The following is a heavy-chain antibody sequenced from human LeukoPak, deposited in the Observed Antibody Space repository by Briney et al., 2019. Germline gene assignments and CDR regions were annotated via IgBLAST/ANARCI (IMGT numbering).Heavy chain of an antibody. D-gene: IGHD3-3*01. J-gene: IGHJ4*02. V-gene: IGHV3-23*01. CDR3: AKSSTYYDFWSGYYTPFDY. Sequence: PGGSLRLSCAASGFTFSSYAMSWVRQAPGKGLEWVSAISGSGGSTYYADSVKGRFTISRDNSKNTLYLQMNSLRAEDTAVYYCAKSSTYYDFWSGYYTPFDYWGQGTLVTVSS. CDR1: GFTFSSYA. CDR2: ISGSGGST.